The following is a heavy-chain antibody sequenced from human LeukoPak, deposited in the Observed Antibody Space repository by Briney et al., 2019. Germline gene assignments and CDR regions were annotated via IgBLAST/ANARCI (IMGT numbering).Heavy chain of an antibody. CDR2: IWFDGSNK. V-gene: IGHV3-33*03. Sequence: GGSLRLSCAASGFTFSNYGMHWVRQAPGKGLERVALIWFDGSNKDYADSVKGRFTISRDNSNNMLYLQMNSLRAEDTAVYYCATFTERENYHYTANLWGQGTLVIVS. J-gene: IGHJ4*02. D-gene: IGHD3-16*02. CDR1: GFTFSNYG. CDR3: ATFTERENYHYTANL.